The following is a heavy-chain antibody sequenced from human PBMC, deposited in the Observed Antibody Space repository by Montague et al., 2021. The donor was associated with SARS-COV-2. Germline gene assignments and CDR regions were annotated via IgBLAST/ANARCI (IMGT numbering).Heavy chain of an antibody. V-gene: IGHV3-48*04. D-gene: IGHD5-18*01. J-gene: IGHJ4*02. Sequence: SLRLSCAAAGFTFSRYSMNWVRQAPGKGLEWISYISMSETRTQYADSVKGRFTISRDNARNSLYPQMRSLTGGDAAVYYCARVASEHTAMAPDYWGQGTLVTVSS. CDR2: ISMSETRT. CDR3: ARVASEHTAMAPDY. CDR1: GFTFSRYS.